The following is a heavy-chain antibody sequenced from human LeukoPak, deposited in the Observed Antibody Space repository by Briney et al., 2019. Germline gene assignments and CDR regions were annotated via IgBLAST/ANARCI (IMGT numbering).Heavy chain of an antibody. Sequence: PSETLSLTCAVYGGSFSGYYWSWIRQPPGKGLEWIGEINHSGSTNYNPSLKSRVTISVDTSKNQFSLKLSSVTAADTAVYYCARFTTMVPDYCGQGTLVTVPS. CDR2: INHSGST. CDR1: GGSFSGYY. CDR3: ARFTTMVPDY. D-gene: IGHD3-10*01. V-gene: IGHV4-34*01. J-gene: IGHJ4*02.